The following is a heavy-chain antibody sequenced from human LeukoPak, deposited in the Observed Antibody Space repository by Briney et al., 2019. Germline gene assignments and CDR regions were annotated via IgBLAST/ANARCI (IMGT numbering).Heavy chain of an antibody. CDR3: ARDFEGVVAALNWFDP. V-gene: IGHV1-18*01. Sequence: ASVKVSCKASGYTFTNYGISWVRQAPGQGLEWMGWISAYNGNTNYAQKLQGRVTMTTDTSTSTAYMELRSLRSDDTAVYYCARDFEGVVAALNWFDPWGQGTLVTVSS. CDR2: ISAYNGNT. J-gene: IGHJ5*02. D-gene: IGHD2-15*01. CDR1: GYTFTNYG.